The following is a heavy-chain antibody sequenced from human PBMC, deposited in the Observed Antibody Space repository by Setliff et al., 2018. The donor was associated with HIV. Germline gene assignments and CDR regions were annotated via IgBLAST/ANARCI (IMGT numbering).Heavy chain of an antibody. Sequence: PSETLSLTCAVYGESFSGYYWNWIRQPPGKGLEWVAEINHSGSTKYNPSLKSRVTISADTSKNQFSLRLTSVTAADTALYYCARVYGSGYYFDYWGQGTLGTVSS. CDR2: INHSGST. V-gene: IGHV4-34*01. CDR1: GESFSGYY. D-gene: IGHD6-25*01. CDR3: ARVYGSGYYFDY. J-gene: IGHJ4*02.